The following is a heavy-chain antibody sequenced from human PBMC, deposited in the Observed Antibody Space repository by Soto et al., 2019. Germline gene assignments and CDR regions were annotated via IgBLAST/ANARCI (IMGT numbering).Heavy chain of an antibody. CDR3: ARSGDDYGSYIDY. J-gene: IGHJ4*02. V-gene: IGHV4-38-2*01. CDR1: GYSISSGYY. CDR2: RNHRGKT. Sequence: PSETLSLTCGVSGYSISSGYYWAWIRQPPGKGLEWIGSRNHRGKTFYNPSLKSRVTISLDTSKNQFSLEVYSVTAADTAVYYCARSGDDYGSYIDYWGQGTLVTV. D-gene: IGHD4-17*01.